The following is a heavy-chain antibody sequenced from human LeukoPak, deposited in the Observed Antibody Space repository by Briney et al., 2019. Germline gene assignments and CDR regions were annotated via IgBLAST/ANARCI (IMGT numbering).Heavy chain of an antibody. V-gene: IGHV1-8*01. Sequence: ASVKVSCKTSGYTFTNYDINWVRQATGQGLEWMGWMNPKSGNTGSAQRFQGRVTMTRDTSTSTAYMELISLRSEDTAVYYCARVWGAIDYWGQGTLVTVSS. D-gene: IGHD1-26*01. CDR2: MNPKSGNT. CDR3: ARVWGAIDY. J-gene: IGHJ4*02. CDR1: GYTFTNYD.